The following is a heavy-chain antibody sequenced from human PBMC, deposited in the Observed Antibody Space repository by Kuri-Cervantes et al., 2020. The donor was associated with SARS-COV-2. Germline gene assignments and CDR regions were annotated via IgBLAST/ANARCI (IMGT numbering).Heavy chain of an antibody. Sequence: ASVKVSCKVSGYTLTELSMHWVRQAPGQGLEWMGIINPSGGSTSYAQKFQGRVTMTRDTSTSTVFMELSSLRSEDTAVYYCARGWGRESETIFGVVMSFLNWFDPWGQGTLVTVSS. J-gene: IGHJ5*02. D-gene: IGHD3-3*01. CDR2: INPSGGST. CDR1: GYTLTELS. CDR3: ARGWGRESETIFGVVMSFLNWFDP. V-gene: IGHV1-46*03.